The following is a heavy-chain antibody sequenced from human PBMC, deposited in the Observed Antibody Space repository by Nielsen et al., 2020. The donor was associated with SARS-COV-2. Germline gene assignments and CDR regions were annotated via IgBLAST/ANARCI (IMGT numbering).Heavy chain of an antibody. CDR2: ISSSSSTI. V-gene: IGHV3-48*01. J-gene: IGHJ4*02. CDR1: GFLVSTKY. Sequence: GESLKISCAASGFLVSTKYMNWVRQAPGKGLEWVSYISSSSSTIYYADSVKGRFTISRDNAKNSLYLQMNSLRAEDTAVYYCARIHYDFWSGETGVDYWGQGTLVTVSS. D-gene: IGHD3-3*01. CDR3: ARIHYDFWSGETGVDY.